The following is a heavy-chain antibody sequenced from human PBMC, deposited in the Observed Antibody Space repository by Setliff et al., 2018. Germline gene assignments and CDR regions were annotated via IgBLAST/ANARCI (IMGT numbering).Heavy chain of an antibody. CDR3: ARGGDYCGGECYIPPPDSY. V-gene: IGHV3-21*01. Sequence: GGSLRLSCAASGFTFSSYSMNWVRQAPGKGLEWVSFISSSSSYIYYADSVKGRFTISRDNAKNSLYLQMNRLRPEDTAVYYCARGGDYCGGECYIPPPDSYWGQGTLVTVSS. D-gene: IGHD2-21*01. CDR2: ISSSSSYI. J-gene: IGHJ4*02. CDR1: GFTFSSYS.